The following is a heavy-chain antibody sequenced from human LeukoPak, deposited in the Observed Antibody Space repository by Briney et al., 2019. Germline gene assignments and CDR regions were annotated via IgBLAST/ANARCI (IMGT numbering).Heavy chain of an antibody. J-gene: IGHJ3*02. CDR3: AKSVAIGFDI. CDR2: VTGSGITT. V-gene: IGHV3-23*01. D-gene: IGHD5-12*01. CDR1: GFTFSDYI. Sequence: GESLRLSCVASGFTFSDYIMNWVRQAPGKGLEWVSTVTGSGITTSYAASVKGRFTTSRDNSKNTLYLQMNSLRAEDTAVYYCAKSVAIGFDIWGQGTMVTVSS.